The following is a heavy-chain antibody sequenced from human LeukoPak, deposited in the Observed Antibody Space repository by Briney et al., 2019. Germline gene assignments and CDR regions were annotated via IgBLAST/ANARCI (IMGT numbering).Heavy chain of an antibody. D-gene: IGHD3-10*01. J-gene: IGHJ6*02. V-gene: IGHV1-2*02. CDR1: GYTFTGYY. CDR2: INPNSGGT. CDR3: ARDHYGSGSYYSLLTYYYYYGMDV. Sequence: VASVKVSCKASGYTFTGYYMHWVRQAPRQGPEWMGWINPNSGGTNYAQKFQGRVTMTRDTYISTDYMEVSRLRSDDPDVYYCARDHYGSGSYYSLLTYYYYYGMDVWGQGTTVTVSS.